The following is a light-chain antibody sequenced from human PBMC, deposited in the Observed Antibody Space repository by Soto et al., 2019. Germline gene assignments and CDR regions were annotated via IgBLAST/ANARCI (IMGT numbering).Light chain of an antibody. CDR1: QSIGDY. CDR3: QQSYTNPRT. J-gene: IGKJ2*01. Sequence: DIQMTQSPSPLSASVGDRVTITCRASQSIGDYLHWYQQKPGKAPNLLISAASNLQNGVPSRFSGSGSGTDFTLTISSLQPEDCATYFCQQSYTNPRTFGQGTKVDIK. CDR2: AAS. V-gene: IGKV1-39*01.